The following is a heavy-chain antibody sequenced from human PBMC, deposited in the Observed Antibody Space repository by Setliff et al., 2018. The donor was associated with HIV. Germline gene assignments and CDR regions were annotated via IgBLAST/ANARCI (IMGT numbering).Heavy chain of an antibody. CDR1: GGSFRSSRYY. J-gene: IGHJ4*02. D-gene: IGHD3-10*01. V-gene: IGHV4-39*01. CDR2: IHYGGFF. CDR3: ARPALGIGGGSRFDN. Sequence: ETLSLTCPVSGGSFRSSRYYWGWIRQPPGKGLEWIGNIHYGGFFWYSPSLKSRVTISVDTSKNQFSLKLSSVTAADTAVYYCARPALGIGGGSRFDNWGQGTRVTVSS.